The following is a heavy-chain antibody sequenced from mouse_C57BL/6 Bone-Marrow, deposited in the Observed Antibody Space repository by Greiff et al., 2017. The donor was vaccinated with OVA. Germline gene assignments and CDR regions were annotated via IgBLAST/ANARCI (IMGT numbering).Heavy chain of an antibody. CDR3: SVPCEYYYGPWFAY. J-gene: IGHJ3*01. V-gene: IGHV1-55*01. Sequence: QVQLQQPGAELVKPGASVKMSCKASGYTFTSYWITWVKQRPGQGLEWIGDIYPGSGSTNYNEKFKSKATLTVDTSSSTAYMKLSSRTSEDSAVDYCSVPCEYYYGPWFAYWGQGTLVTVSA. CDR2: IYPGSGST. CDR1: GYTFTSYW. D-gene: IGHD1-1*01.